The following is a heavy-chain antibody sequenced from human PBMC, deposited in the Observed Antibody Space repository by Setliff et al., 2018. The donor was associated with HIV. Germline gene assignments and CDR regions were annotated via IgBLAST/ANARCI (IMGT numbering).Heavy chain of an antibody. CDR3: ARSVIGYYYYGMDV. V-gene: IGHV3-30*03. CDR2: IYYDGSSQ. CDR1: GFMFSDYW. J-gene: IGHJ6*02. D-gene: IGHD3-10*01. Sequence: GESLKISCAGSGFMFSDYWLHWVRQSPGKGLECVALIYYDGSSQYYADSVKGRFTISRDNSKNTLYLQMNSLRAEDTAVYYCARSVIGYYYYGMDVWGQGTLVTVSS.